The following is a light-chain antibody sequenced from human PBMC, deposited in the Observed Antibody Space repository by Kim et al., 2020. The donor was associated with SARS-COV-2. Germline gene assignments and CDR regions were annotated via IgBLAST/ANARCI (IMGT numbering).Light chain of an antibody. V-gene: IGKV3-20*01. CDR3: QQYATSPLT. CDR2: GAS. CDR1: QSVSSSN. J-gene: IGKJ1*01. Sequence: SPGERAALSCRASQSVSSSNLGWYQQTPGQAPRLLSYGASSRATGIPDRFSGSGSGTDFTLTISRLEPEDFAVYYCQQYATSPLTFGQGTKVDIK.